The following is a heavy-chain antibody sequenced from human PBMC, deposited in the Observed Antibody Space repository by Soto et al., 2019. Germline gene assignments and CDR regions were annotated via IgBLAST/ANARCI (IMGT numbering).Heavy chain of an antibody. CDR3: ATKLGKEDAFDI. D-gene: IGHD7-27*01. CDR1: GGSFSGYY. V-gene: IGHV4-34*01. Sequence: SETLSLTCAVYGGSFSGYYWSWIRQPPGKGLEWIGEINHSGSTNYNPSLKSRVTISVDTSKNQFSLKLSSVTAADTAVYYCATKLGKEDAFDIWGQGTMVTVSS. J-gene: IGHJ3*02. CDR2: INHSGST.